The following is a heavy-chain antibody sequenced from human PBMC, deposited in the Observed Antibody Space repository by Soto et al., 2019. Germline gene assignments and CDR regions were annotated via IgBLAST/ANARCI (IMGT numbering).Heavy chain of an antibody. CDR1: GGSISSGDYY. CDR3: ARARITIFGVIITPYGMDV. CDR2: IYYSGST. V-gene: IGHV4-30-4*01. D-gene: IGHD3-3*01. J-gene: IGHJ6*02. Sequence: SETLSLTCTVSGGSISSGDYYWSWIRQPPGKGLEWVGYIYYSGSTYYNPSLKSRVTISVDTPKNQFTLKLSSVTAADTAVCYCARARITIFGVIITPYGMDVWGQGTTVTVSS.